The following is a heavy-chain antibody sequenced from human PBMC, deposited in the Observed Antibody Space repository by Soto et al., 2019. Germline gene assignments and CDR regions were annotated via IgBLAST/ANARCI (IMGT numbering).Heavy chain of an antibody. CDR2: INPKGGRT. J-gene: IGHJ6*02. CDR3: ETALISIVGAPIDGMAV. CDR1: ADTFTSYY. Sequence: ASVKVSCKAPADTFTSYYIHRVRQAPGHGLEWMGIINPKGGRTIYAQTFQGRITMTGDTSTDTVYMELSSLRSEDTAVYYCETALISIVGAPIDGMAVCGQGTTVTVSS. V-gene: IGHV1-46*01. D-gene: IGHD1-26*01.